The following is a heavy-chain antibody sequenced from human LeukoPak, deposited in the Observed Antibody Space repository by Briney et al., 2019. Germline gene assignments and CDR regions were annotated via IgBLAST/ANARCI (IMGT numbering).Heavy chain of an antibody. Sequence: SETLSLTCTVSGGSISSYYWSWIRQPPGKGLEWIGYIYYSGSTNYNPSLKSRVTISVDTSKNQFSLKVSSVTAADTAVYYCARVWAYYDILTGYSTVMGAQYYFDYWGQGTLVTVS. V-gene: IGHV4-59*01. CDR2: IYYSGST. CDR3: ARVWAYYDILTGYSTVMGAQYYFDY. CDR1: GGSISSYY. D-gene: IGHD3-9*01. J-gene: IGHJ4*02.